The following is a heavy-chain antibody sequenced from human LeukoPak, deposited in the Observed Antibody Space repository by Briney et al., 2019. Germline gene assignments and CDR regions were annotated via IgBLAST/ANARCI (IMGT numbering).Heavy chain of an antibody. CDR3: ARVSAMGDFDC. D-gene: IGHD1-26*01. CDR2: ISTSSSTI. J-gene: IGHJ4*02. CDR1: GFSFSSYS. Sequence: PGGSLRLSCAASGFSFSSYSMKWVRQAPGKGLEWVSYISTSSSTIYYADSVRGRFTISRDNAKNSLYLQMNSLRVEDTADYFCARVSAMGDFDCWGQGTLVTVSS. V-gene: IGHV3-48*01.